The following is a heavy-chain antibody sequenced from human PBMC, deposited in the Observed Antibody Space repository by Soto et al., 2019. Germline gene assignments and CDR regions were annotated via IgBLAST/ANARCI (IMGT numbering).Heavy chain of an antibody. Sequence: ASVKVSCKTSGYTLSNYGITWVRQAPGQPLEWLGWISLYSDGTNYAQKFQGRVSMTTDTSTTTAYMELRSLRSDDTAVYYCARVVPGAEDWFGPWGQGTLVTVSS. D-gene: IGHD2-2*01. CDR3: ARVVPGAEDWFGP. J-gene: IGHJ5*02. V-gene: IGHV1-18*01. CDR2: ISLYSDGT. CDR1: GYTLSNYG.